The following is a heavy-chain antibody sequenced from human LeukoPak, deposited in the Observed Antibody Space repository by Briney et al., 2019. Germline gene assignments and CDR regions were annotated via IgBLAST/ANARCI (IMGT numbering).Heavy chain of an antibody. D-gene: IGHD3-22*01. Sequence: SETLSLTCTVSGASFSTYYWSWIRQPPGKGLEWVGYIYYSGNTNYNPSLQSRVTISVDTSKNQFSLRLSSVTAADTAVYYCARENSYYDSSGYYYGSGYFDYWGQGTLVTVSS. CDR2: IYYSGNT. J-gene: IGHJ4*02. V-gene: IGHV4-59*01. CDR3: ARENSYYDSSGYYYGSGYFDY. CDR1: GASFSTYY.